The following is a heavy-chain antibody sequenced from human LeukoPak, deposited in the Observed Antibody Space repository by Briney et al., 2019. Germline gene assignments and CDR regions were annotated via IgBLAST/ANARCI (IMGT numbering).Heavy chain of an antibody. Sequence: SETLSLTCTVSGGSISSYYWSWIRQPPGKGLEWIGYIYYSGSTNYNPSLKSRVTMSVDTSKNQFSLKLSSVTAADTAVYYCAREGDITMVRGVLYYWGQGTLVTVSS. J-gene: IGHJ4*02. CDR2: IYYSGST. D-gene: IGHD3-10*01. CDR3: AREGDITMVRGVLYY. CDR1: GGSISSYY. V-gene: IGHV4-59*12.